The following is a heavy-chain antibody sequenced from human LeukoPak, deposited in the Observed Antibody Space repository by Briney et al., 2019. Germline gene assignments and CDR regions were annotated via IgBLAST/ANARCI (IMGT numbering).Heavy chain of an antibody. V-gene: IGHV4-59*01. Sequence: SETLSRTCTLSGGSMSSYYWGWIRQPPGKGLEWLGYIYYSGSTNYNPSLKSRVTISVDTPKNQFSLKLSSVTAADTAVYYCASYYYDSSGFGYWGQGTLVTVSS. D-gene: IGHD3-22*01. CDR2: IYYSGST. CDR3: ASYYYDSSGFGY. J-gene: IGHJ4*02. CDR1: GGSMSSYY.